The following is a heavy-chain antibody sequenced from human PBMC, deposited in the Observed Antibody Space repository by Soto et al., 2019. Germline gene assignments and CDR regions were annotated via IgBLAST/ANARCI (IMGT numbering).Heavy chain of an antibody. CDR3: ARGLADLIRGTPRPFDP. CDR1: GASISRYY. D-gene: IGHD3-10*01. V-gene: IGHV4-59*01. J-gene: IGHJ5*02. CDR2: VYYNGNT. Sequence: SETLSLTCTVSGASISRYYWSWIRQTPGKALEWIGYVYYNGNTNYNPSLKSRVTISIDTSRTQFSLHLSSVTAADTAVYYCARGLADLIRGTPRPFDPWGQGTLVTVSS.